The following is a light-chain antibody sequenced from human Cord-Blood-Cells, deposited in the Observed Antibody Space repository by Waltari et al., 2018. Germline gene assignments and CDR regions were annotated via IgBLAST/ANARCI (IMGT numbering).Light chain of an antibody. J-gene: IGLJ1*01. Sequence: QSALTQPASVSGSPGQSITTSCTGTSSDVGSYNLVSWYHQHPGKAPKLLIYEGSKRPSGVSNRFSGSKSGNTASLTISGLQAEDEADYYCCSYAGSSTYYVFGTGTKVTVL. CDR2: EGS. V-gene: IGLV2-23*01. CDR1: SSDVGSYNL. CDR3: CSYAGSSTYYV.